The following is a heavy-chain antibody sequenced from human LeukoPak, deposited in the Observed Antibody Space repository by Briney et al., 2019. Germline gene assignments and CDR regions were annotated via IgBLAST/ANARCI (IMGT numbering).Heavy chain of an antibody. D-gene: IGHD3-10*01. Sequence: PGGSLRLSCAASGFSFSTHALHWVRQAPGQGLEWVAVIWYGGSNKYYADSVKGRFTISRDNSKNALYLQMNSLRAEDTAVYYCARDQAYYGSGTYYNPYFDYWGQGTLVTVSS. J-gene: IGHJ4*02. CDR1: GFSFSTHA. CDR3: ARDQAYYGSGTYYNPYFDY. V-gene: IGHV3-33*08. CDR2: IWYGGSNK.